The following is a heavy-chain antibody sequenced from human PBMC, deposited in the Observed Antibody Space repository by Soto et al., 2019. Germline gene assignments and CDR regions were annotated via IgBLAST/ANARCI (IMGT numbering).Heavy chain of an antibody. Sequence: EVQLVESGGGLVQPGGSLRLSCAASGVTVSSNYMSWVRQAPGKGLVWVSVIYSGGSTYYADSVKGRFTISRDNSKNTLYLQMNSLRAEDTAVYYCARHGYNYGGGYFDYWGQRTLVTVSS. V-gene: IGHV3-66*04. CDR1: GVTVSSNY. D-gene: IGHD5-18*01. J-gene: IGHJ4*02. CDR3: ARHGYNYGGGYFDY. CDR2: IYSGGST.